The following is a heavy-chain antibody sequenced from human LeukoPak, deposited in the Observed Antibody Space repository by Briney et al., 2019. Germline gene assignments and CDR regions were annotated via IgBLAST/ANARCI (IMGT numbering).Heavy chain of an antibody. D-gene: IGHD6-13*01. CDR1: GFAFSSYA. CDR3: AKRFSGIAAAGTGDYYYYYYMDV. CDR2: ITGSGAGT. J-gene: IGHJ6*03. Sequence: PGGSLRLSCAASGFAFSSYAMTWVRQAPGKGLEWVSSITGSGAGTSYADSVKGRFTVSRDNSKNTLYLQMNSLRAEDTAVYYCAKRFSGIAAAGTGDYYYYYYMDVWGKGTTVTVSS. V-gene: IGHV3-23*01.